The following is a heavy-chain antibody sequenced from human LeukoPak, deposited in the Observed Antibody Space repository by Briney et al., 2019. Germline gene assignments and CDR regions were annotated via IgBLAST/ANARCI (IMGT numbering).Heavy chain of an antibody. CDR1: GFTFGSYG. J-gene: IGHJ4*02. Sequence: GGSLRLSCAASGFTFGSYGMHWVRQAPGKGLEWVAIISYDGSNKYYADSVKGRFTISRDNAKNSLYLQMNSLRAEDTAVYYCARDSYRTTDGYWGQGTLVTVSS. CDR2: ISYDGSNK. V-gene: IGHV3-30*03. D-gene: IGHD4-17*01. CDR3: ARDSYRTTDGY.